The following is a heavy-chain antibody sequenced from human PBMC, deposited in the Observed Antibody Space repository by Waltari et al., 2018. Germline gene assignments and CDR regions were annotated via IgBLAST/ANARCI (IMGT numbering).Heavy chain of an antibody. CDR1: GFTFSSYG. D-gene: IGHD1-26*01. CDR3: ARDLGAAFDY. J-gene: IGHJ4*02. V-gene: IGHV3-48*04. Sequence: EVQLVESGGGLVQPGGSLRLSCAASGFTFSSYGMNWVRQAPGKGLEWVSYISSSSSTIYYADSVKGRFTISRDNAKNSLYLQMNSLRAEDTAVYYCARDLGAAFDYWGQGTLVTVSS. CDR2: ISSSSSTI.